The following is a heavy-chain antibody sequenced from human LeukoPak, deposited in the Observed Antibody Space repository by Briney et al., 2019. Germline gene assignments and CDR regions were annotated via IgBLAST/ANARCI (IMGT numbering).Heavy chain of an antibody. CDR2: ISYDGSNK. CDR1: GFTFSSYA. V-gene: IGHV3-30-3*01. D-gene: IGHD5-18*01. Sequence: PGGSLRLPCAASGFTFSSYAMHWVRQAPGKGLEWVAVISYDGSNKYYADSVKGRFTISRDNSKNTLYLQMNSLRAEDTAVYYCARDQDSYGDYWGQGTLVTVSS. CDR3: ARDQDSYGDY. J-gene: IGHJ4*02.